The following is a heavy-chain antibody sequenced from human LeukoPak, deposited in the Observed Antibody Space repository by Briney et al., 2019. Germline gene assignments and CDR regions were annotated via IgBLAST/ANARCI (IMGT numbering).Heavy chain of an antibody. Sequence: GGSLRLSCAASGFTVSSNYMNWVRQAPGKGLEWVSVIYSGGSTYYADSVKGRFTISRDNSKNTLYLQMNSLRAEDTAVYYCARDRRGSGWPGGFDYWGQGTLVTVSS. J-gene: IGHJ4*02. D-gene: IGHD6-19*01. CDR3: ARDRRGSGWPGGFDY. CDR1: GFTVSSNY. CDR2: IYSGGST. V-gene: IGHV3-53*01.